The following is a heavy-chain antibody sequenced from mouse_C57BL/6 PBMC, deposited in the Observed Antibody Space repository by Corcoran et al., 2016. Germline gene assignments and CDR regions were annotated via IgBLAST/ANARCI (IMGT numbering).Heavy chain of an antibody. CDR1: GYAFSSYW. D-gene: IGHD2-9*01. CDR3: ATFYGYGVYYYAMDY. J-gene: IGHJ4*01. CDR2: IYPGDGDT. V-gene: IGHV1-80*01. Sequence: QVQLQQSGAELMKPGASVKISCKASGYAFSSYWMNWVKQRPGKGLEWIGQIYPGDGDTNYNGKFKGKATLTADKSSSTAYMQLSSLTSEDSAVYFCATFYGYGVYYYAMDYWGQGTSVTVSS.